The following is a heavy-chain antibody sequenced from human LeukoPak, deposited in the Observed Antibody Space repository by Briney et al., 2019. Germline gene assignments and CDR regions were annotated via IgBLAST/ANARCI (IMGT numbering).Heavy chain of an antibody. J-gene: IGHJ6*03. V-gene: IGHV4-59*01. Sequence: PETLSLTCTVSSGSISSYYWSWIRQPPGKGLEWIAYIDYSGSTNYNPSLKSRVTISVDTSKNQFSLKLSSVTAADTAVYYCARVIMSSLFYYYMDVWGKGTTVTVSS. CDR1: SGSISSYY. CDR2: IDYSGST. CDR3: ARVIMSSLFYYYMDV. D-gene: IGHD3-3*01.